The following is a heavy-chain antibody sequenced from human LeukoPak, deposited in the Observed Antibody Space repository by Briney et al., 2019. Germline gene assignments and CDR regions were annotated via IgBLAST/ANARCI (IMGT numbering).Heavy chain of an antibody. Sequence: GGSLRLSCAASGFTFSSYSMNWVRQAPGKGLERVSYISSSSSTIYYADSVKGRFTNSRDNAKNSLYLQMNSLRAEDTAVYYCARDADAFDIWGQGTMVTVSA. CDR3: ARDADAFDI. J-gene: IGHJ3*02. CDR2: ISSSSSTI. V-gene: IGHV3-48*01. CDR1: GFTFSSYS.